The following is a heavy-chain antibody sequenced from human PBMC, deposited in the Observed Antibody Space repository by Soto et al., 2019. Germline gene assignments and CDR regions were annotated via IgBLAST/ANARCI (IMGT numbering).Heavy chain of an antibody. CDR3: AISAWNYGGPLNWLDP. J-gene: IGHJ5*02. V-gene: IGHV1-69*01. CDR2: VVPMLNTL. D-gene: IGHD1-7*01. Sequence: QVQVVQSGAEVRKPGSSLKVSCQASGGTLTSYAVNWVRQAPGQGLEWMGVVVPMLNTLTYAQRFQGRVTITADESTTTAFRELTRLISADTAVYYCAISAWNYGGPLNWLDPWGQGTLVTVSS. CDR1: GGTLTSYA.